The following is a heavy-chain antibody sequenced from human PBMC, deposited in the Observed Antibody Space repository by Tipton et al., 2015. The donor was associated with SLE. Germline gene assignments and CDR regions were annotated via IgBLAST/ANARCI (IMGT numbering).Heavy chain of an antibody. CDR1: GGSFSGYY. D-gene: IGHD5-12*01. Sequence: LRLSCAVYGGSFSGYYWSWIRQPPGKGLEWIGYIYYSGSTYYNPSLKSRVTISVDTSKNQFSLKLSSVTAADTAVYYCARAERGYSGYDSWYYYYYMDVWGKGTTVTVSS. V-gene: IGHV4-30-4*08. J-gene: IGHJ6*03. CDR2: IYYSGST. CDR3: ARAERGYSGYDSWYYYYYMDV.